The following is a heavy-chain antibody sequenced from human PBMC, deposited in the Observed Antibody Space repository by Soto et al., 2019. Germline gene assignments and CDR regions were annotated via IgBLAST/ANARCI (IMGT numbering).Heavy chain of an antibody. CDR1: GFTFSNFW. CDR2: IDGDGSGQ. D-gene: IGHD3-16*02. J-gene: IGHJ4*02. Sequence: EVHLVESGGGLVQPGGSLRLSCAASGFTFSNFWMSWVRQAPGKGLEWVANIDGDGSGQFYVDSVKGRFTISRDNAKSSLYLQMNSLRVEDTAVYYCAKTPIGPSDFWGQGTLVTVSS. V-gene: IGHV3-7*05. CDR3: AKTPIGPSDF.